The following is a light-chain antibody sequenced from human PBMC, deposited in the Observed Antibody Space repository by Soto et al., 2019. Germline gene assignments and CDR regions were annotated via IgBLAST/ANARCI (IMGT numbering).Light chain of an antibody. J-gene: IGKJ2*01. Sequence: DIQMTQSPSSLSASVGDRVTVTCRASQSIGRYLNWYQQKPGKAPKPLIYDASSLQTGVPSRFSGNESGTDFTLPINSLQPEDFATYYCQQSFSAPRTFGQGTKLEIK. CDR1: QSIGRY. V-gene: IGKV1-39*01. CDR2: DAS. CDR3: QQSFSAPRT.